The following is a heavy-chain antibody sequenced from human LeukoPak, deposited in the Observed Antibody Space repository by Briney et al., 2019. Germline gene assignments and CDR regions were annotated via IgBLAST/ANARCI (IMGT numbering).Heavy chain of an antibody. J-gene: IGHJ6*02. CDR3: AKVIRGGGGKDYYGMDV. Sequence: GGSLRLSCAASGFTFSTYAMTWVRQSPGKGLEWVSSITGSGGGANYADSVKGRFTISRDNSKNTLYLQVNSLRAEDTAVYYCAKVIRGGGGKDYYGMDVWGQGTTVTVSS. CDR2: ITGSGGGA. CDR1: GFTFSTYA. D-gene: IGHD2-15*01. V-gene: IGHV3-23*01.